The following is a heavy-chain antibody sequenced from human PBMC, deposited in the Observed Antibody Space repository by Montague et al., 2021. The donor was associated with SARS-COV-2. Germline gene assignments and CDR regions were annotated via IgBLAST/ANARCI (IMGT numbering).Heavy chain of an antibody. Sequence: SETLSLTCAVYGGSFSAYYWSWIRQPPGKGLEWIWEINHSGSTNYNPSLKSRVTISVDTSKYQFSLKLCSVTAADTAVYYCSRTDYNSSWVGAKKWFDPWGQGTRVTVSS. V-gene: IGHV4-34*01. CDR1: GGSFSAYY. J-gene: IGHJ5*02. CDR3: SRTDYNSSWVGAKKWFDP. CDR2: INHSGST. D-gene: IGHD6-13*01.